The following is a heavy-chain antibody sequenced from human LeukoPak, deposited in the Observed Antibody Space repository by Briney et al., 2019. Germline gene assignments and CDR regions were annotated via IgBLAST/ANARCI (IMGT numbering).Heavy chain of an antibody. CDR1: GFTFSDYW. V-gene: IGHV3-7*01. CDR3: GRHGTAPGLYFDL. CDR2: IKQDGSEK. J-gene: IGHJ4*01. D-gene: IGHD6-13*01. Sequence: GSMRLCCEVSGFTFSDYWMNWVRQAQGKGLEWVASIKQDGSEKSYVNSVKGRFTISRDNAKNSLYLQMSSLRAEDTAVYYCGRHGTAPGLYFDLWGQRTLVTVSS.